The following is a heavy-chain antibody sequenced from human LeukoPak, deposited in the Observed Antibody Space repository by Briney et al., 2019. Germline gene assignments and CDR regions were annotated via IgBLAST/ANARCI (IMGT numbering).Heavy chain of an antibody. Sequence: PGGSLRLSCAASGFTFSSYAMSWVRQAPGKGLEWVSAISGSGGSTYYAVSVKGRFTISRDNSKNTLYLQMNSLRAEDTAVYYCAKPPTVAGYYYYYMDVWGKGTTVTVSS. J-gene: IGHJ6*03. V-gene: IGHV3-23*01. CDR2: ISGSGGST. D-gene: IGHD6-19*01. CDR1: GFTFSSYA. CDR3: AKPPTVAGYYYYYMDV.